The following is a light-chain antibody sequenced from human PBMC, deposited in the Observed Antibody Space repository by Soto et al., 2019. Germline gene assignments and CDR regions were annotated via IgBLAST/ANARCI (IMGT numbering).Light chain of an antibody. Sequence: IVMTQSPATLSVSPGEGVTLSCRASENVGTNLAWYQQKPGQAPRLLIYGSSTRATGIPATFSGSGSGTEFTLTISSLQSEASAIYYCQQYNNWGLSFGGGTKV. CDR1: ENVGTN. CDR2: GSS. J-gene: IGKJ4*01. CDR3: QQYNNWGLS. V-gene: IGKV3D-15*01.